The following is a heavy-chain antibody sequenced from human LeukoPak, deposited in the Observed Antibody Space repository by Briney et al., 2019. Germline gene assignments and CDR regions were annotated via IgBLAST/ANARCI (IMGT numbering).Heavy chain of an antibody. V-gene: IGHV4-61*02. CDR1: GGSISSGSYY. CDR3: ARARWGLFDY. CDR2: IYTCGST. D-gene: IGHD3-16*01. J-gene: IGHJ4*02. Sequence: SETLSLTCTVSGGSISSGSYYWSWIRQPAGKGLEWIGRIYTCGSTNYNPSLKSRVTISVDTSKNQFSLKLSSVTAADTAVYYCARARWGLFDYWGQGTLVTVSS.